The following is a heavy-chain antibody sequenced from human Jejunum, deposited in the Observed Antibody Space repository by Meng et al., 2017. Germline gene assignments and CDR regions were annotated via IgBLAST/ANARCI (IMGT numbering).Heavy chain of an antibody. CDR1: GASINNYY. V-gene: IGHV4-59*01. Sequence: GSLRLSCTFSGASINNYYWSWIRQSPGKGLEWIGNIYYSGTANYNPSLKSRVTISVDTSKNQFSLKLNSVTAADTAVYYCARDRRPSEWLGLGNWGQGRLVTVSS. CDR3: ARDRRPSEWLGLGN. CDR2: IYYSGTA. D-gene: IGHD6-19*01. J-gene: IGHJ4*02.